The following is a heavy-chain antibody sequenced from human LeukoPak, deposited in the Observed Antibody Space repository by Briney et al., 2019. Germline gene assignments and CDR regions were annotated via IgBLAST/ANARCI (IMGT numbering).Heavy chain of an antibody. CDR3: AKETRAGTTWPFDY. J-gene: IGHJ4*02. CDR1: GFTFSSYA. V-gene: IGHV3-23*01. CDR2: ISSSGGST. Sequence: PGGSLRLSCAASGFTFSSYAMSWVRQAPGKGLEWVSAISSSGGSTYYVDSVKGRFTISRDNSVNTLYLQMNSLRAEDTAVYYCAKETRAGTTWPFDYWGQGTLVTVSS. D-gene: IGHD1-1*01.